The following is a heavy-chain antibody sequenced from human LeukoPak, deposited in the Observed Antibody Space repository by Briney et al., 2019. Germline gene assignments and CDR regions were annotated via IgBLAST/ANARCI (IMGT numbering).Heavy chain of an antibody. Sequence: ASVKVSCKAYGYTFTGYYMHLVRQAPGQGLEWMGWINPNSGGTNYAQRFQGRVTMTRDTSISTAYMELSRLRSDDTAVYYCARYNWNDVFDYWGQGTLVTVSS. CDR2: INPNSGGT. J-gene: IGHJ4*02. CDR3: ARYNWNDVFDY. V-gene: IGHV1-2*02. D-gene: IGHD1-1*01. CDR1: GYTFTGYY.